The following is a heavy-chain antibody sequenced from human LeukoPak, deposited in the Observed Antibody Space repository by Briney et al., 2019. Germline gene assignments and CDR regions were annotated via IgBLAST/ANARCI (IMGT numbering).Heavy chain of an antibody. J-gene: IGHJ6*03. D-gene: IGHD2-2*01. Sequence: SETLSLTCTVSGGSISSYYWSWIRQPPGKGLEWIGYIYYSGSTNYNPSLKSRVTISVDTSKNQFSLKLSSVTAADTAVYYCARRRAPYLYRSSTSCPYYMDVWGKGTTVTVSS. CDR1: GGSISSYY. CDR3: ARRRAPYLYRSSTSCPYYMDV. V-gene: IGHV4-59*01. CDR2: IYYSGST.